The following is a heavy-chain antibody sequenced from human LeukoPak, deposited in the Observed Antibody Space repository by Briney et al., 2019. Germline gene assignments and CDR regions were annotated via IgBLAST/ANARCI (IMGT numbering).Heavy chain of an antibody. CDR2: IKQDGSEK. J-gene: IGHJ6*03. CDR1: GFTFSSYW. Sequence: PGGFLRLSCAASGFTFSSYWMSWVRQAPGKGLEWVANIKQDGSEKYYVDSVKGRFTISRDNAKNSLYLQMNSLRAEDTAVYYCARTYYGSGSLNYYYYYYMDVWGKGTTVTVSS. CDR3: ARTYYGSGSLNYYYYYYMDV. V-gene: IGHV3-7*01. D-gene: IGHD3-10*01.